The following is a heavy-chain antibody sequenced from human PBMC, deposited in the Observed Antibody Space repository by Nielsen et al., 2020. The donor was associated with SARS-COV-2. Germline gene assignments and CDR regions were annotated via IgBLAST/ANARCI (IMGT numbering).Heavy chain of an antibody. CDR2: ISGSGGST. J-gene: IGHJ1*01. CDR3: ARDIEYSSSSEEVQH. CDR1: GFTFSSYA. V-gene: IGHV3-23*01. Sequence: GESLKISCAASGFTFSSYAMSWVRQAPGKGLEWVSAISGSGGSTYYADSVKGRFSISRDNSNNTLYLQMNSLRAEDTAVYYCARDIEYSSSSEEVQHWGQGTLVTVSS. D-gene: IGHD6-6*01.